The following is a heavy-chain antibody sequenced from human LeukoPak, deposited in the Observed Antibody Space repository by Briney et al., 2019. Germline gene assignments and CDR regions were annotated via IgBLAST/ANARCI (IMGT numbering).Heavy chain of an antibody. CDR3: ARDRFDNYYYGMDV. CDR1: GFTFSSYA. V-gene: IGHV4-59*01. J-gene: IGHJ6*02. CDR2: IYYSGST. Sequence: GSLRLSCAASGFTFSSYAMSWIRQPPGKGLEWIGYIYYSGSTNYNPSLKSRVTISVDTSKNQFSLKLSSVTAADTAVYYCARDRFDNYYYGMDVWGQGTTVTVSS.